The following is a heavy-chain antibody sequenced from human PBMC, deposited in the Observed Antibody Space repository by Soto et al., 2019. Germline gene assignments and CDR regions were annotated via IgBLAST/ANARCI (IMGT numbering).Heavy chain of an antibody. CDR2: ISYDGSNK. D-gene: IGHD3-22*01. J-gene: IGHJ6*02. V-gene: IGHV3-30*18. Sequence: PGGYLRLSCAASGFTFSSYGMHWVRQAPGKGLEWVAVISYDGSNKYYADSVKGRFTISRDNSKNTLYLQMNSLRAEDTAVYYCAKELDGDSSGYYYVNHYYYYYGMDVWGQGTKVTVSS. CDR1: GFTFSSYG. CDR3: AKELDGDSSGYYYVNHYYYYYGMDV.